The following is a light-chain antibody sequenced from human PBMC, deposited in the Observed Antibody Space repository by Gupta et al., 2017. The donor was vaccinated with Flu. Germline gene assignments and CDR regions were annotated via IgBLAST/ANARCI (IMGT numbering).Light chain of an antibody. CDR2: YAS. CDR3: QQRNKWPLT. CDR1: KSVSNY. Sequence: EIVLTQSPDILVLSPGERATFSCRASKSVSNYLAWYRQKPGQTPRLLIYYASTRATDIPARFSGSGSGTDFTLTISSLEPEDFAVYYCQQRNKWPLTFGGGTKVEIK. V-gene: IGKV3-11*01. J-gene: IGKJ4*01.